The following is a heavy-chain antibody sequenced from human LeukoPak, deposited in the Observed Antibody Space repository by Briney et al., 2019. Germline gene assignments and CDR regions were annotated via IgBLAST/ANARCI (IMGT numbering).Heavy chain of an antibody. D-gene: IGHD6-13*01. CDR2: ISTXXSXT. CDR3: ARGSTAASGLIEY. CDR1: GFTFRSYW. J-gene: IGHJ4*02. Sequence: PXGSXXLSCAASGFTFRSYWXXXVRQAQGKXXXXXXRISTXXSXTSYAAXXXXXXXXXRDNGKNTLYLQMNSLRGEDTAVYYCARGSTAASGLIEYWGQGTLVTVSS. V-gene: IGHV3-74*01.